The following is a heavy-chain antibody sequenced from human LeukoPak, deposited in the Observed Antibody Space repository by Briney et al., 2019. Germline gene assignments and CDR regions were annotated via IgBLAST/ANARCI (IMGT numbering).Heavy chain of an antibody. CDR3: AKVNRAFDI. D-gene: IGHD2/OR15-2a*01. CDR2: TSWNSGSI. CDR1: GFTFDDDA. Sequence: SRSLRLSCAGSGFTFDDDATPWVRKAPGKGMQWVSGTSWNSGSIGYADSVKCRFTISRDNAKNSLYLQMNSLRAEDTALYYCAKVNRAFDIWGQGTMVTVSS. V-gene: IGHV3-9*01. J-gene: IGHJ3*02.